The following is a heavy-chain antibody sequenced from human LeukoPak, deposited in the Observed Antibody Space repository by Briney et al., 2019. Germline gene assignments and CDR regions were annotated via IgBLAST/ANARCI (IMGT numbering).Heavy chain of an antibody. CDR3: ARGWGIPAPISWFDP. CDR2: IVPIFGKT. J-gene: IGHJ5*02. V-gene: IGHV1-69*05. Sequence: SVTVPCKASGGSFSSNIIGWVRQAPGQGLEWMGGIVPIFGKTKYAQKFQGRVTITTDESSSTAYMELSSLRSDDTAIYYCARGWGIPAPISWFDPWGQGTLVTVSS. CDR1: GGSFSSNI. D-gene: IGHD2-2*01.